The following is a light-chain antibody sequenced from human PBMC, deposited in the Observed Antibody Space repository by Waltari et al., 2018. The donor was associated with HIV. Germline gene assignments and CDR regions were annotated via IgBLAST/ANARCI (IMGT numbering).Light chain of an antibody. CDR3: VLFMGNGIWV. CDR1: PSPFSTSYH. CDR2: STN. Sequence: QPVVTQAPSSSLYPGGTVTLTCGFRPSPFSTSYHPSWYQQTPGQAPRTLIYSTNTRFAGSILGNKAALTITGAQADDESDYYCVLFMGNGIWVFGGGTKLTVL. V-gene: IGLV8-61*01. J-gene: IGLJ3*02.